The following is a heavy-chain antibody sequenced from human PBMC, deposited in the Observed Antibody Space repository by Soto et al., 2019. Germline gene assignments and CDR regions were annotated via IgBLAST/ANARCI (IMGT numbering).Heavy chain of an antibody. CDR1: GGSISSSSYY. J-gene: IGHJ6*02. V-gene: IGHV4-39*01. CDR3: ARLRASAYYYYGMDV. CDR2: IYYSGST. Sequence: SETVSLTCTVSGGSISSSSYYWGWIRQPPGKGLEWIGNIYYSGSTYYNPSLKSRVTISVDTSKNQFSLKLSSVTAADTAVYYCARLRASAYYYYGMDVWGQGTTVTVSS. D-gene: IGHD6-25*01.